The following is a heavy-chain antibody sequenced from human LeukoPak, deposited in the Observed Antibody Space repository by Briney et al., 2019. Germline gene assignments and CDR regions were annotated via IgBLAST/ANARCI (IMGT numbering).Heavy chain of an antibody. D-gene: IGHD3-10*01. Sequence: SETLPLTCTVSGGSITNNYWSWIRQPAGKGLEWIGRFYTSGSPNYNPSLRSRVTMSVDTSKKQFFLKLTSVTAADTAVYYCARDSGSGSYIFDYWGQGILVTVSS. V-gene: IGHV4-4*07. CDR2: FYTSGSP. J-gene: IGHJ4*02. CDR1: GGSITNNY. CDR3: ARDSGSGSYIFDY.